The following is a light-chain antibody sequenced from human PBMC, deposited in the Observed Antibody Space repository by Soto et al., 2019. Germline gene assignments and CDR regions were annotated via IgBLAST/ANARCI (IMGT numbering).Light chain of an antibody. CDR2: AAS. J-gene: IGKJ1*01. CDR1: QGIRND. V-gene: IGKV1-6*01. CDR3: LQDYIYPPV. Sequence: AVQLTQSPSSLSASVGDRVTITCRASQGIRNDLGWYQQIPGKAPKLLICAASSLQSGVPSRFSGSGSGTDFTLTISSLQPEDFATYYCLQDYIYPPVFGQGTKVDIK.